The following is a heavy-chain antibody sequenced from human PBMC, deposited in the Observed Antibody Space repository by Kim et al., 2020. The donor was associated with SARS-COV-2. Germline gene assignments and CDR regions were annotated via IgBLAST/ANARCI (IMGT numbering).Heavy chain of an antibody. Sequence: GGSLRLSCAASGFSLSSYWMHWVRQPPGKGLVWVTRISTDGSSTTYADSVKGRFTISRDNAKNTLYLQMNSLRAEDTAVYFCARGRGESNWYAGYDHWG. CDR2: ISTDGSST. CDR3: ARGRGESNWYAGYDH. J-gene: IGHJ4*01. V-gene: IGHV3-74*03. CDR1: GFSLSSYW. D-gene: IGHD6-13*01.